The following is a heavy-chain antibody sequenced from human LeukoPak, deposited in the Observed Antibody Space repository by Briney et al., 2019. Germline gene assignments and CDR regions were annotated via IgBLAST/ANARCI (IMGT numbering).Heavy chain of an antibody. CDR2: ISYDGSNK. D-gene: IGHD3-10*01. CDR1: GFTFSSYA. V-gene: IGHV3-30*04. Sequence: GGSLRLSCAASGFTFSSYAMHWVRQAPGKGLEWVAVISYDGSNKYYADSVKGRFTISRDNSKNTLYLQMNSLRAEDTAVYYCAKDDFQGSGFWGQGTLVTVSS. CDR3: AKDDFQGSGF. J-gene: IGHJ4*02.